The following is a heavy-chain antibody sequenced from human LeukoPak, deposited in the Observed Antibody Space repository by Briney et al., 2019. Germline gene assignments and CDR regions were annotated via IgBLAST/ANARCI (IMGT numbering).Heavy chain of an antibody. CDR3: ARTSRDGYNRAYYFDY. Sequence: SSETLSLTCTVSGGSISSYYWSWIRQPAGKGLEWIGCIYTSGSTNYNPSLKSRVTMSVDTSKNQFSLKLSSVTAADTAVYYCARTSRDGYNRAYYFDYWGQGTLVTVSS. CDR2: IYTSGST. CDR1: GGSISSYY. J-gene: IGHJ4*02. V-gene: IGHV4-4*07. D-gene: IGHD5-24*01.